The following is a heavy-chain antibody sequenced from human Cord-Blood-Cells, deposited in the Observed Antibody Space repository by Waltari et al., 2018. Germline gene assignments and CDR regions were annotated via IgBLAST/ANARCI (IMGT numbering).Heavy chain of an antibody. CDR3: AREGAAAGTGVVAFDI. Sequence: GKGLEWIGEINHSGSTNYNPSLKSRVTISVDTSKNQFSLKLSSVTAADTAVYYCAREGAAAGTGVVAFDIWGQGTMVTVSS. D-gene: IGHD6-13*01. CDR2: INHSGST. V-gene: IGHV4-34*01. J-gene: IGHJ3*02.